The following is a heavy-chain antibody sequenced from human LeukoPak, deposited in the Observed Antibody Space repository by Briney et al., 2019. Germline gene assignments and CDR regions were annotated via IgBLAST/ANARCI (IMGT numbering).Heavy chain of an antibody. Sequence: PGGSLRLSCAASGFTFSSYGMHWVRQAPGKGLEWVAVISYDGSNKYYADSVKGRFTISRGNSKNTLYLQMNSLRAEDTAVYYCAKAEYCSGGSCFPNNWFDPWGQGTLVTVSS. CDR3: AKAEYCSGGSCFPNNWFDP. CDR1: GFTFSSYG. CDR2: ISYDGSNK. J-gene: IGHJ5*02. D-gene: IGHD2-15*01. V-gene: IGHV3-30*18.